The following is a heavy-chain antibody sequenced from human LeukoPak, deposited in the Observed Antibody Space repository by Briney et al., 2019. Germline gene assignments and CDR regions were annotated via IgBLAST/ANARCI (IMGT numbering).Heavy chain of an antibody. CDR2: INPDNGNT. J-gene: IGHJ4*02. V-gene: IGHV1-18*01. CDR1: GYTFTDYY. Sequence: ASVKVSCKASGYTFTDYYMHWVRQAPGQGLEWMGWINPDNGNTNYAQKLQGRVTMTTDTSTSTAYMELRSLRSDDTAVYYCARVRGPITMIVVVITTDFDYWGQGTLVTVSS. CDR3: ARVRGPITMIVVVITTDFDY. D-gene: IGHD3-22*01.